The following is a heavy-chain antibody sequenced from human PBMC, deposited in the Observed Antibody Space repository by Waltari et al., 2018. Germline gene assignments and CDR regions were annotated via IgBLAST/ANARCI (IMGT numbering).Heavy chain of an antibody. CDR3: TRRDPLIAAAPFDY. J-gene: IGHJ4*02. CDR1: GFTFSSYT. V-gene: IGHV3-21*01. D-gene: IGHD6-13*01. Sequence: EVQLVESGGGLVKPGGSLRLSCAASGFTFSSYTMNWVRQAPGKGLEWVSSITSSGYIYYSDSVKGRFTISRDTTKNSLYLQMNSLRAEDTAVYYCTRRDPLIAAAPFDYWGQGTLVTVSS. CDR2: ITSSGYI.